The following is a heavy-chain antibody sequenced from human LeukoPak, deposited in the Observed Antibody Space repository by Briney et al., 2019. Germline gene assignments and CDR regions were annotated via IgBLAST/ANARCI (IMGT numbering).Heavy chain of an antibody. Sequence: GSLRLSCAASGFTVSSNYMSWVRQAPGKGLEWVSVIYSGGSTYYADSVKGRFTISRDNSKNTLYLQMNSLRAEDTAVYYCAKDSSSYDWGYMGAWGKGTTVTISS. J-gene: IGHJ6*03. CDR2: IYSGGST. D-gene: IGHD3-22*01. CDR3: AKDSSSYDWGYMGA. CDR1: GFTVSSNY. V-gene: IGHV3-53*01.